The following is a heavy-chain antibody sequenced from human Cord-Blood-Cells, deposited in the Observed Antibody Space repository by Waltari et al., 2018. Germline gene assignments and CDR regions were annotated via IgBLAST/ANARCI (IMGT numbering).Heavy chain of an antibody. J-gene: IGHJ5*02. CDR3: ARSRSSSSWFDP. D-gene: IGHD6-6*01. Sequence: HVQLQESGPGLVKPSETLSLTCPVSGYPISRVYCWVWLRQPPGKGLEWSGSIYHRGSTYYNPSLKSRVTISVDTSKNQFSLKLSSVTAADTAVYYCARSRSSSSWFDPWGQGTLVTVSS. CDR1: GYPISRVYC. V-gene: IGHV4-38-2*01. CDR2: IYHRGST.